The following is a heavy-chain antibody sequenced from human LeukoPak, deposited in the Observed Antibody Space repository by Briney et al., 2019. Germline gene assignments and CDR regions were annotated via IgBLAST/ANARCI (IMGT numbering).Heavy chain of an antibody. J-gene: IGHJ5*02. D-gene: IGHD4-17*01. CDR2: IIPIFGTA. CDR1: GYTFTSYG. CDR3: ARDGPNYGDFNWFDP. Sequence: SVKVSCKASGYTFTSYGISWVRQAPGQGLEWMGGIIPIFGTANYAQKFQGRVTITADESTSTAYMELSSLRSEDTAVYYCARDGPNYGDFNWFDPWGQGTLVTVSS. V-gene: IGHV1-69*13.